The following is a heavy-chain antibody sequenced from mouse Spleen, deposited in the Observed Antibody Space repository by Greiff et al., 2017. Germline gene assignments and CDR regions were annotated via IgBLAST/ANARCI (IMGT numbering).Heavy chain of an antibody. CDR3: ARSHSLRDWYFDV. D-gene: IGHD1-1*01. CDR2: IHPNSGST. J-gene: IGHJ1*03. Sequence: VQLQQPGAELVKPGASVKLSCKASGYTFTSYWMHWVKQRPGQGLEWIGMIHPNSGSTNYNEKFKSKATLTVDKSSSTAYMQLSSLTSEDSAVYYCARSHSLRDWYFDVWGTGTTVTVSS. V-gene: IGHV1-64*01. CDR1: GYTFTSYW.